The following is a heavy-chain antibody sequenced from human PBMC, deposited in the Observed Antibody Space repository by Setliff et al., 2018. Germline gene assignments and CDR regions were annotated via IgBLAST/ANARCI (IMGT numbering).Heavy chain of an antibody. V-gene: IGHV4-61*10. J-gene: IGHJ6*02. CDR1: GGSVSSTSYY. CDR2: IYTSGST. D-gene: IGHD3-3*01. Sequence: SETLSLTCNVSGGSVSSTSYYWSWIRQPAGKGLEWIGRIYTSGSTNYNPSLKSRVTISVDTSTNQFSLKLRSVTAADTAVYYCARLSWNGLRYYGLDVWGQGTTVTVSS. CDR3: ARLSWNGLRYYGLDV.